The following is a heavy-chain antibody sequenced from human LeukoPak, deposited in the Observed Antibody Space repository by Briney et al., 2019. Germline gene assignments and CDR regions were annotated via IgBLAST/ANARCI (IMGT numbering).Heavy chain of an antibody. J-gene: IGHJ4*02. V-gene: IGHV3-30*02. CDR3: AKGGCSSTSCYTDDY. Sequence: GGSLRLSCAASGFTFSSYGMHWVRQAPGKGLEWVAFIRYDGSNKYYADSVKGRFTISRDNSKNTLYLQMNSLRAEDTAVYYCAKGGCSSTSCYTDDYWGQGTLVTVSS. CDR1: GFTFSSYG. CDR2: IRYDGSNK. D-gene: IGHD2-2*01.